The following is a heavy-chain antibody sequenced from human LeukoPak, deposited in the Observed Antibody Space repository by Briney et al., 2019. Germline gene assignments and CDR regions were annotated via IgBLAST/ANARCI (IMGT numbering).Heavy chain of an antibody. D-gene: IGHD3-9*01. V-gene: IGHV3-33*01. CDR2: IWYDGSNK. CDR3: ARGFDSEVNELIDAFDI. J-gene: IGHJ3*02. Sequence: GGSLRLSCAASGFTFSSYGMHWVRQAPGKGLEWVAVIWYDGSNKYYADSVKGRFTISRDNSKNTLYLQMNSLRAEDTAVYYCARGFDSEVNELIDAFDIWGQGTMVTVSS. CDR1: GFTFSSYG.